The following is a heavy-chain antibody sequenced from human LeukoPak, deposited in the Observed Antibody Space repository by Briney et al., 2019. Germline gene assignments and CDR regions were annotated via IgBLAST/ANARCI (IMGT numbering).Heavy chain of an antibody. D-gene: IGHD3-22*01. Sequence: SETLSLTCAVYGGSFSGYYWSWIRQPPGKGLEWIGEINHSGSTNYNPSLKSRVTISVDTSKNQFSLKLSSVTAADTAVYYCARGDHYYDSSGYYYRNSAEYFQHWGQGTLVTVSS. V-gene: IGHV4-34*01. CDR2: INHSGST. CDR3: ARGDHYYDSSGYYYRNSAEYFQH. CDR1: GGSFSGYY. J-gene: IGHJ1*01.